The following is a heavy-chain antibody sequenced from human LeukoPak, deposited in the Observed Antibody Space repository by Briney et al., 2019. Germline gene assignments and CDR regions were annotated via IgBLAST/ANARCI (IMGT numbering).Heavy chain of an antibody. CDR2: VSDNGGAT. CDR1: GFTFTNYA. D-gene: IGHD5-12*01. Sequence: GGSLRLSCVASGFTFTNYAMNWVRQAPGKGLEWVSVVSDNGGATYYADSVKGRFTISRDNAKNSLYLQMNSLRAEDTAVYYCARDLVEMATIFSRWGQGTLVTVSS. J-gene: IGHJ4*02. CDR3: ARDLVEMATIFSR. V-gene: IGHV3-23*01.